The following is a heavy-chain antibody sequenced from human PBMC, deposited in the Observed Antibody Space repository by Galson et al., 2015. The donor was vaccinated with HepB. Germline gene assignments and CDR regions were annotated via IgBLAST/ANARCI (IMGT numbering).Heavy chain of an antibody. J-gene: IGHJ4*02. CDR1: GFTFSNAW. Sequence: SLRLSCAASGFTFSNAWMSWVRQAPGKGLEWVGRIKSKTDGGTTDYAAPVKGRFTISRDDSKNTLYLQMNSLKTEDTAVYYCTTDQGSVVITDYWGQGTLVTVSS. CDR2: IKSKTDGGTT. D-gene: IGHD3-22*01. V-gene: IGHV3-15*01. CDR3: TTDQGSVVITDY.